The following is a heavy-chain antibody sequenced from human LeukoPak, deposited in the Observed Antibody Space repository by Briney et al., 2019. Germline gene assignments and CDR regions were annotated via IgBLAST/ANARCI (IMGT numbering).Heavy chain of an antibody. V-gene: IGHV4-59*12. D-gene: IGHD3-22*01. CDR2: IYYSGST. CDR3: ARDHDSSGYYFDY. Sequence: PSETLSLTCTASGGSISSYYWSWIRQPPGKGLEWIGYIYYSGSTNYNPSLKRRVTISVDASKNQFSLKLSSVTAADTAVYYCARDHDSSGYYFDYWGQGTLVTVSS. CDR1: GGSISSYY. J-gene: IGHJ4*02.